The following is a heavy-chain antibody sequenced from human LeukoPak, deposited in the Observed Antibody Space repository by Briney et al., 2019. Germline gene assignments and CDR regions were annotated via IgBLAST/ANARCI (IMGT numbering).Heavy chain of an antibody. CDR1: GGSFSGYY. D-gene: IGHD3-10*01. Sequence: KPSETLSLTCAVYGGSFSGYYWSWIRQPPGKGLEWIGEINHSGSTNYNPSLKSRVTISVDTSKNQFSLKLSSVTAADTAVYYCARGRLWTDDEDENYFDYWGQGTLVTVSS. J-gene: IGHJ4*02. CDR2: INHSGST. CDR3: ARGRLWTDDEDENYFDY. V-gene: IGHV4-34*01.